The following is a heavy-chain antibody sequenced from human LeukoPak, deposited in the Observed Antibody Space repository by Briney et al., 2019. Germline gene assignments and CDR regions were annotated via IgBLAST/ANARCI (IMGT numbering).Heavy chain of an antibody. V-gene: IGHV4-34*01. D-gene: IGHD6-19*01. Sequence: PSETLSLTCAVYGGSFSGYYWSWIRQPPGKGLECVGEINHSGSTNYNPSLKSRVTISVDTTKNQISLKLSSVTAADTAVYYGARGMFSGPGMDVWGKGTTVTVSS. CDR3: ARGMFSGPGMDV. CDR1: GGSFSGYY. CDR2: INHSGST. J-gene: IGHJ6*04.